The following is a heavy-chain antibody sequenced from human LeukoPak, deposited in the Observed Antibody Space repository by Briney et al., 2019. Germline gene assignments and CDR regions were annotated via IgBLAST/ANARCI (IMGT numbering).Heavy chain of an antibody. CDR2: ISNSGTT. CDR1: GGSIKDYY. Sequence: SEALSLTCTVSGGSIKDYYWAWIRQAPGQGLGWIGYISNSGTTDYNPSLKSRVTMSVDTSKNEFSLKLTSVTAADTAIYYCARVVRGAVTSNWFDPWGQGTLVTVSS. D-gene: IGHD4-17*01. CDR3: ARVVRGAVTSNWFDP. V-gene: IGHV4-59*01. J-gene: IGHJ5*02.